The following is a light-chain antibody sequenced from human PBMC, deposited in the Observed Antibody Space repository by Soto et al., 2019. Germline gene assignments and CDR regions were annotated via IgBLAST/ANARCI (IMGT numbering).Light chain of an antibody. CDR2: AAS. CDR1: QSVNTY. CDR3: QQYDNLPLP. J-gene: IGKJ4*01. V-gene: IGKV1-33*01. Sequence: DVQITQPPASLSASVEDRVTITCRASQSVNTYLHWYQQKAGQAPKLLIYAASNLQSGVPSRFSGRGSGTDFTFTISSLQPEDIATYYCQQYDNLPLPFGGGTKVDIK.